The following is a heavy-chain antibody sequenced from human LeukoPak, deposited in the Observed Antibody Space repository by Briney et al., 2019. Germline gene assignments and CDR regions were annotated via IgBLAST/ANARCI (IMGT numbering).Heavy chain of an antibody. J-gene: IGHJ1*01. D-gene: IGHD3-10*01. Sequence: ASVTVSFKASGYTFTSYYMHWVRQAPGQGLEWMGIINPSGGSTSYAQKFQGRVTMTRDTSTSTVYMELSSLRSEDTAVYYCARGGLPELLWFQHWGQGTLVTVSS. CDR1: GYTFTSYY. V-gene: IGHV1-46*01. CDR3: ARGGLPELLWFQH. CDR2: INPSGGST.